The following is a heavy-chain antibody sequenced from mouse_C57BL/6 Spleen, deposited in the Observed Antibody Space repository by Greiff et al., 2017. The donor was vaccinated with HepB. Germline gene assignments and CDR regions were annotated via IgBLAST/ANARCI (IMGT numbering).Heavy chain of an antibody. CDR3: ARGYEGYPAGFAY. Sequence: QVQLQQSGAELVKPGASVKISCKASGYAFSSYWMNWVKQSPVKGLEWIGQIYPGDGDTNYNGKFKGKATLTADKSSSTAYMQLSSLTSEDSAVYFCARGYEGYPAGFAYWGQGTLVTVSA. CDR2: IYPGDGDT. J-gene: IGHJ3*01. CDR1: GYAFSSYW. V-gene: IGHV1-80*01. D-gene: IGHD2-3*01.